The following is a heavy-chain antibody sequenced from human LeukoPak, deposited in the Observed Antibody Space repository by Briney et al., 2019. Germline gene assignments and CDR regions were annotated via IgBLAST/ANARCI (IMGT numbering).Heavy chain of an antibody. CDR3: AMPSSPVDYGMDV. J-gene: IGHJ6*02. CDR2: INSDGSST. Sequence: GGSLRLSCAASGYTFSSYWMHWVRQAPGKGLVWVSRINSDGSSTSYADSVKGRFAISRDNAKNTLYPQMNSLRAEDTAVYYCAMPSSPVDYGMDVWGQGTTVTVSS. V-gene: IGHV3-74*01. CDR1: GYTFSSYW.